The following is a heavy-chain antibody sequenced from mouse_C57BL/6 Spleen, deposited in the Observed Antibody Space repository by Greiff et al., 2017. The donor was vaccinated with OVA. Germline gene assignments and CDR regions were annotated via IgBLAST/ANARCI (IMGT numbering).Heavy chain of an antibody. V-gene: IGHV3-6*01. CDR3: AREGLGPYAMDY. D-gene: IGHD4-1*01. Sequence: EVKLLESGPGLVKPSQSLSLTCSVTGYSITSGYYWNWIRQFPGNKLEWMGYISYDGSNNYNPSLKNRISITRDTSKNQFFLKLNSVTTEDTATYYCAREGLGPYAMDYWGQGTSVTVSS. CDR2: ISYDGSN. CDR1: GYSITSGYY. J-gene: IGHJ4*01.